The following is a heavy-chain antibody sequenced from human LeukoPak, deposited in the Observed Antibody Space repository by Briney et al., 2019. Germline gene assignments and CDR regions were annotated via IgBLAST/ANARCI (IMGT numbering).Heavy chain of an antibody. V-gene: IGHV1-46*01. CDR1: GYTFTSYY. CDR3: AREDVLRFLEWLSPRGWFDS. D-gene: IGHD3-3*01. Sequence: ASVKVSCKASGYTFTSYYIHWVRQAPGQGLEWMGIINPSGGSATYAQKFQGRVTMTRDMSTSTVYMELSSLRSEDTAVYYCAREDVLRFLEWLSPRGWFDSWGQGTLVTVSS. CDR2: INPSGGSA. J-gene: IGHJ5*01.